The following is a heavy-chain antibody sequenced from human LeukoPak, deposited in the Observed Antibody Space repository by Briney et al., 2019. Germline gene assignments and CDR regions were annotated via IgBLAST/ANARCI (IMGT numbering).Heavy chain of an antibody. V-gene: IGHV4-61*02. J-gene: IGHJ5*02. D-gene: IGHD4-17*01. CDR1: GGSINSGSCY. Sequence: PSQTLSLTCTVSGGSINSGSCYWSWIRQPAGKGLEWIGRMYTSGSTNYNPSLKSRVTISVDTSKNQFSLKVTSVTAADTAIYYCARGFTPGLRPNNWFDPWGQGTLVTVSS. CDR2: MYTSGST. CDR3: ARGFTPGLRPNNWFDP.